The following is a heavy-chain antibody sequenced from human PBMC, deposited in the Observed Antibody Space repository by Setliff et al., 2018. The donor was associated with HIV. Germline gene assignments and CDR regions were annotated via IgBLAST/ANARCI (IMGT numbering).Heavy chain of an antibody. CDR1: GYSFTDYY. J-gene: IGHJ6*03. CDR2: INPKNGGT. V-gene: IGHV1-2*06. Sequence: GASVKVSCKASGYSFTDYYIHWVRQAPGQGLEWMGRINPKNGGTNYVQRFRDRVTMTRDTSISTVYMELSSLRSDDTAVYYCARTIPLAGSDMDLWGKGTTVTVSS. CDR3: ARTIPLAGSDMDL. D-gene: IGHD6-19*01.